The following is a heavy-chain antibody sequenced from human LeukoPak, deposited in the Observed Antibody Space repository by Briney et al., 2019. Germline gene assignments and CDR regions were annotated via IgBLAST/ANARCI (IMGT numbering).Heavy chain of an antibody. V-gene: IGHV3-30*04. CDR1: GFTFSSYA. CDR2: ISYDGSNK. Sequence: GGSLRLSCAASGFTFSSYAMHWVRQAPGKGLEWVAVISYDGSNKYYADSVKGRLTISRDNSKNTLYLQMNSLRAEDTAVYYCARDNPTDYGGNAFDYWGQGTLVTVSS. CDR3: ARDNPTDYGGNAFDY. D-gene: IGHD4-23*01. J-gene: IGHJ4*02.